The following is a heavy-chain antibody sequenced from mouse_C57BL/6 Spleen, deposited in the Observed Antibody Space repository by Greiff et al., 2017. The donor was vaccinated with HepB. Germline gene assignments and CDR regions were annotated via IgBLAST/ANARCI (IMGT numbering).Heavy chain of an antibody. CDR3: ARCPYDYDFSWFAY. D-gene: IGHD2-4*01. Sequence: VQLQQSGAELAKPGASVKLSCKASGYTFTSYWMHWVKQRPGQGLEWIGYINPSSGYTKYNQKFKDKATLNADKSSSTAYMQLISLTYEDSAVYSCARCPYDYDFSWFAYWGQGTLVTVSA. V-gene: IGHV1-7*01. CDR2: INPSSGYT. J-gene: IGHJ3*01. CDR1: GYTFTSYW.